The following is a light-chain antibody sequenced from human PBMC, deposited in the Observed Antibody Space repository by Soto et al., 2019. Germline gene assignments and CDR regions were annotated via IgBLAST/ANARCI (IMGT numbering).Light chain of an antibody. J-gene: IGLJ3*02. CDR3: GTWDTSLGAGV. CDR2: ETN. V-gene: IGLV1-51*02. CDR1: SSNIGNNY. Sequence: QSALTQPPSVSAAPGQKVTISCSGGSSNIGNNYVSWYQQLPGTAPKLLIYETNKRPSGVPDRFSGSTSGTSATLGITGLQTGDEADYFCGTWDTSLGAGVFGGGTKLTVL.